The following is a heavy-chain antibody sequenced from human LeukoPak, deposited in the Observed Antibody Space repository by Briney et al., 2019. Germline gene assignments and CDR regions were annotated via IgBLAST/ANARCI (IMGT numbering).Heavy chain of an antibody. V-gene: IGHV4-4*07. Sequence: SETLSLTCTVSGGSISSYYRSWIRQPAGKGLEWIGRIYTSGSTNYNPSLKSRVTMSVDTSKNQFSLKLSSVTAVDTAVYYCARDQYFGYSSGWRYYYGMDVWGQGTTVTVSS. J-gene: IGHJ6*02. CDR2: IYTSGST. D-gene: IGHD6-19*01. CDR3: ARDQYFGYSSGWRYYYGMDV. CDR1: GGSISSYY.